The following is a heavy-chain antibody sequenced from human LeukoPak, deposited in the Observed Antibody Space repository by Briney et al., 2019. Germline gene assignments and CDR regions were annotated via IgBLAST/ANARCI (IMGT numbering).Heavy chain of an antibody. CDR3: ARGYCSGGSCYSVENWFDP. V-gene: IGHV1-2*06. CDR2: INPNSGGT. D-gene: IGHD2-15*01. CDR1: GYTFTSYD. J-gene: IGHJ5*02. Sequence: ASVKVSCKASGYTFTSYDINSVRQATGQGLEWMGRINPNSGGTNYAQKFQGRVTMTRDTSISTAYMELSRLRSDDTAVYYCARGYCSGGSCYSVENWFDPWGQGTLVTVSS.